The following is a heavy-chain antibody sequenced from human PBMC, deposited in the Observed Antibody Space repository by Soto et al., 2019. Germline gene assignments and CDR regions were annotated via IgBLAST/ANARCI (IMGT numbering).Heavy chain of an antibody. V-gene: IGHV4-59*01. CDR2: LSYTGNT. J-gene: IGHJ4*02. D-gene: IGHD6-13*01. CDR3: ARDSSSWYYFDY. CDR1: GGCLSGDY. Sequence: PSETLSLTCTVSGGCLSGDYLTWIRQPPGKGLEWIGYLSYTGNTNYNPSLKSRVTISVDTSKNQFSLKLSSVTAADTAVYYCARDSSSWYYFDYWGQGTLVTVSS.